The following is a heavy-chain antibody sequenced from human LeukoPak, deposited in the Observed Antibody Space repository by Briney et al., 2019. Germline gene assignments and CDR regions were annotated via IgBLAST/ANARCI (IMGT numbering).Heavy chain of an antibody. CDR2: IYYSGST. V-gene: IGHV4-39*07. J-gene: IGHJ5*02. D-gene: IGHD3-10*01. CDR1: GGSISSSSYY. Sequence: PSETLSLTCTVSGGSISSSSYYWGWIRQPPGKGLEWIGSIYYSGSTYYNPSLKSRVTISVDTSKNQFYLKLSSVTAADTAVYYCARHSGYVSGHWFDPWGQGTLVTVSS. CDR3: ARHSGYVSGHWFDP.